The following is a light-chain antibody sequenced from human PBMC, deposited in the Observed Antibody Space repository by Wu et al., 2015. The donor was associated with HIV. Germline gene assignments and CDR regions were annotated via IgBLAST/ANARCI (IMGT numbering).Light chain of an antibody. J-gene: IGKJ2*01. V-gene: IGKV1-5*03. Sequence: DIQMTQSPSTLSASVGDRVTITCRATQSISSWLAWYQQKPGKAPNLLIYETSRLQSGVPSRFSGSGSGTEFTLTISSLQPDDFATYYCQQYSTPSRNTFGQGTKVEIK. CDR2: ETS. CDR1: QSISSW. CDR3: QQYSTPSRNT.